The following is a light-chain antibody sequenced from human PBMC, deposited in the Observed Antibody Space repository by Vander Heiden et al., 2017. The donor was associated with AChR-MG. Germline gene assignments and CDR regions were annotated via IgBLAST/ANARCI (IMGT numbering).Light chain of an antibody. CDR1: QRVSSY. Sequence: IVFTQSPATLPLSPGERATLPCRPSQRVSSYFACYQQKTRHAPSLLINDASNRATGIPARCSGSGSGTEFTLTISSLEPEDFAVYYCQQRSNWPPWTFGQGTKVEIK. CDR3: QQRSNWPPWT. V-gene: IGKV3-11*01. J-gene: IGKJ1*01. CDR2: DAS.